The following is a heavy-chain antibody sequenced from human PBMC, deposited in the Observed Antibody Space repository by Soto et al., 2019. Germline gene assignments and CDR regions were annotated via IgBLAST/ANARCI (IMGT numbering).Heavy chain of an antibody. CDR2: ISGSGGRT. CDR3: AKLSIADADSGWFDP. Sequence: EVQLLESGGGLVQPGGSLRLSCAASGFTFSSYAMSWVRQAPGKGLEWVSGISGSGGRTYYADSVKGRFTISRDNSKNTLYLQMNSLRADDTAVYYCAKLSIADADSGWFDPWGQGTLVTVSS. CDR1: GFTFSSYA. D-gene: IGHD6-13*01. V-gene: IGHV3-23*01. J-gene: IGHJ5*02.